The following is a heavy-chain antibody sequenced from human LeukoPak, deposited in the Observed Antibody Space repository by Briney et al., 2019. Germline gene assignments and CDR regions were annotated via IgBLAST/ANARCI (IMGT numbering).Heavy chain of an antibody. CDR2: IYYSGST. CDR1: GGSISSYY. V-gene: IGHV4-59*08. Sequence: SETLSLTCTVSGGSISSYYWSWTRQPPGKGLEWIGYIYYSGSTNYNPSLKSRVTISVDTSKNQFSLKLSSVTAADTAVYYCARRWGTMVRGVFNPWGQGTLVTVSS. CDR3: ARRWGTMVRGVFNP. J-gene: IGHJ5*02. D-gene: IGHD3-10*01.